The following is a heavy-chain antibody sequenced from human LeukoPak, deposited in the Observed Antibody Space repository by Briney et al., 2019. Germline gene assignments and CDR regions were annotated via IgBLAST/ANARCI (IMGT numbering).Heavy chain of an antibody. D-gene: IGHD2-2*01. V-gene: IGHV3-23*01. Sequence: GGSLRLSCAASGFTFSSYAMSWVRQAPGKGLEWVSALSGSGGSTYYADSVKGRFTISRDNSKNTLYLQMNSLRAEDTAVYYCAKASEGYCSSTSCQGFDYWGQGTLVTVSS. J-gene: IGHJ4*02. CDR2: LSGSGGST. CDR1: GFTFSSYA. CDR3: AKASEGYCSSTSCQGFDY.